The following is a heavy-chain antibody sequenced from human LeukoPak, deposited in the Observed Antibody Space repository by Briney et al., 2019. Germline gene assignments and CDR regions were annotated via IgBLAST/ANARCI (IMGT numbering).Heavy chain of an antibody. J-gene: IGHJ5*02. CDR1: GGTFSSYA. D-gene: IGHD5-18*01. CDR3: ARITDTAMEKGFDP. CDR2: IIPIFGTA. V-gene: IGHV1-69*13. Sequence: AASVKVSCKASGGTFSSYAISWVRQAPGQGLEWMGGIIPIFGTANYAQKFQGRVTITADESTSTAYMELSSLRSEDTAVYYCARITDTAMEKGFDPWGQGTLVTVSS.